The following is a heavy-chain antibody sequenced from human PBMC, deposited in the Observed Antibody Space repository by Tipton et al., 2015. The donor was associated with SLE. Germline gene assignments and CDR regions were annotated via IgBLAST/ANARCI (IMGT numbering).Heavy chain of an antibody. CDR2: IYYSGST. Sequence: TLSLTCTVSGGSISSSSYYWGWIRQPPGKGLEWIGSIYYSGSTYYNPSLKSRVTISVDTSKNQFSLKLSSVTAADTAVYYCESGAVGATSAFDIWGQGTKVTVSS. J-gene: IGHJ3*02. D-gene: IGHD1-26*01. V-gene: IGHV4-39*07. CDR1: GGSISSSSYY. CDR3: ESGAVGATSAFDI.